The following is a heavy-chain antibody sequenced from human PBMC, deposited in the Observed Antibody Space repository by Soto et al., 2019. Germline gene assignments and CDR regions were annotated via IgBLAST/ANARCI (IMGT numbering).Heavy chain of an antibody. D-gene: IGHD5-18*01. CDR3: ARGSGFSYGYDF. V-gene: IGHV4-4*02. Sequence: QVHLQESGPGLVKPSGTLSLTCTVSGGSIRSSNWWTWVRQPPGKGLEWIGEIYHIGSTKYTPSLKSRVTILVDKSKNHFSLRLNSVAAADTAVYYCARGSGFSYGYDFWGQGTLVTVSS. J-gene: IGHJ4*02. CDR1: GGSIRSSNW. CDR2: IYHIGST.